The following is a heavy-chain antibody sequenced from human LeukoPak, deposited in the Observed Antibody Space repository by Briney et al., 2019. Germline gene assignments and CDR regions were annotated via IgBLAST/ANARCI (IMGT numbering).Heavy chain of an antibody. CDR1: GFTFSSYS. V-gene: IGHV3-21*01. D-gene: IGHD3-3*01. CDR2: ISSSSSYI. J-gene: IGHJ1*01. CDR3: ARGWSGARAEYFQH. Sequence: GSLRLSCAASGFTFSSYSMNWVRQAPGKGLEWVSSISSSSSYIYYADSVKGRFTISRDNAKNSLYLQMNSLRAEDTAVYYCARGWSGARAEYFQHWGQGTLVTVSS.